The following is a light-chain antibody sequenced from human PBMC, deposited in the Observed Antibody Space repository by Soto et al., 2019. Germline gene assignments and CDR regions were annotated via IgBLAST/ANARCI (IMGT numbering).Light chain of an antibody. CDR1: QSVLYSSNNKNC. CDR2: WAS. Sequence: DIVMAQSPDSLAVSLGDRATINCKSSQSVLYSSNNKNCLAWYQQKPGQPPQLIIYWASTRESGVPERFSGSGSGTDFTLTISSLEAEDVAFYWCQQYFDVPFTFGGGTKVDIK. CDR3: QQYFDVPFT. V-gene: IGKV4-1*01. J-gene: IGKJ4*01.